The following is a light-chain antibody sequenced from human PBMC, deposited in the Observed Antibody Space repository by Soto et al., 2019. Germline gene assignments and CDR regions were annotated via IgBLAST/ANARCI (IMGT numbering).Light chain of an antibody. Sequence: QSALTQPASVSGSPGQSITISCTGTSSDVGYYNYVSWYQQHPGKAPKLMISEVSNRPSGVSNRFSGSKFGNTASLTISGLQAEDEADYYCSSYTTNNTYVFGTGTKVTVL. CDR3: SSYTTNNTYV. CDR2: EVS. J-gene: IGLJ1*01. CDR1: SSDVGYYNY. V-gene: IGLV2-14*01.